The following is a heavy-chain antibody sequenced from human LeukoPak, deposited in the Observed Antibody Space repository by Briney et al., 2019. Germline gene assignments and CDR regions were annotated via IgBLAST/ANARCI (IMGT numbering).Heavy chain of an antibody. CDR1: GGSFSGYY. J-gene: IGHJ4*02. Sequence: SETLSLTCAVYGGSFSGYYWSWIRQPPGKGLEWIGEINHSGSTNYNPSLKSRVTISVDTSRNQFSLKLSSVTAADTAVYYCARGRRYSSSFVDYWGQGTLVTVSS. CDR3: ARGRRYSSSFVDY. CDR2: INHSGST. V-gene: IGHV4-34*01. D-gene: IGHD6-13*01.